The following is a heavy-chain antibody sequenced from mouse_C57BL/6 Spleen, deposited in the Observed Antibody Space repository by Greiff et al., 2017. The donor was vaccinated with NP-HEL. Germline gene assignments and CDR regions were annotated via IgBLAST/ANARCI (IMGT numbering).Heavy chain of an antibody. CDR3: TRDDYEAWFAY. CDR2: ISSGGDYI. J-gene: IGHJ3*01. Sequence: EVNVVESGEGLVKPGGSLKLSCAASGFTFSSYAMSWVRQTPEKRLEWVAYISSGGDYIYYADTVKGRFTISRDNARNTLYLQMSSLKSEDTAMYYCTRDDYEAWFAYWGQGTLVTVSA. D-gene: IGHD2-4*01. V-gene: IGHV5-9-1*02. CDR1: GFTFSSYA.